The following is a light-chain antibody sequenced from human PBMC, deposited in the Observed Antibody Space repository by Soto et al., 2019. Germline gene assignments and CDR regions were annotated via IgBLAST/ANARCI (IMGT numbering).Light chain of an antibody. CDR2: RNN. Sequence: QSVLTQPPSASGTPGQRVTISCSGTSSHIGNNYVCWYQKLPGTAPKLLIYRNNQRPSGVPDRFSGSKSGTSASLAISGLRSDDEADYYCAAWDDSLSGVVFGGGTKLTVL. CDR3: AAWDDSLSGVV. V-gene: IGLV1-47*01. CDR1: SSHIGNNY. J-gene: IGLJ2*01.